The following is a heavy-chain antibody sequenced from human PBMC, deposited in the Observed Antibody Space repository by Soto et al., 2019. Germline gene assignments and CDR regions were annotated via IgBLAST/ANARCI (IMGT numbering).Heavy chain of an antibody. CDR2: INHSGSA. CDR3: ARGLISGSHYSGGWYYFDS. V-gene: IGHV4-34*01. Sequence: QVQLQQSGAGLLKPSETLSLTCDVHGGSFSGYIWTWIRQPPGKGLQWIGQINHSGSANYNPSLKRRVTISVHTSNRQFSLELSSVTAADPAVYYCARGLISGSHYSGGWYYFDSWGQGTQVTVSS. CDR1: GGSFSGYI. J-gene: IGHJ4*02. D-gene: IGHD1-26*01.